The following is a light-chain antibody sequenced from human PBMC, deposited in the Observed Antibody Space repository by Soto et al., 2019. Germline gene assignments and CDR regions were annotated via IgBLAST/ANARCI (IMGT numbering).Light chain of an antibody. Sequence: QSVLTQPPSVSGSPGQSVAISCTGTSSDVGNYNRVSWYKQPPGTAPRLMIYDVSNRPSGVPDRFSGSKSGNTASLTISGLQSDDEADYYCSSYTTSSTNVFRTGTKVTVL. CDR3: SSYTTSSTNV. J-gene: IGLJ1*01. CDR2: DVS. V-gene: IGLV2-18*02. CDR1: SSDVGNYNR.